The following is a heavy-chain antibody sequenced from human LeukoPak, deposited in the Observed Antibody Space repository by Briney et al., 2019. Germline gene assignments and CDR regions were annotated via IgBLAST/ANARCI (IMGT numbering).Heavy chain of an antibody. V-gene: IGHV3-11*01. J-gene: IGHJ4*02. D-gene: IGHD6-13*01. Sequence: GGSLRLSCAASGFIFSDHYMSWIRQAPGKGLEWVSYISTSGSESTIYYTDSVKGRFTISRDNAKNSLYLQMNSLRAEDTAVYYCARSLQYSSRPSDYWGQGTLVTVSS. CDR2: ISTSGSESTI. CDR1: GFIFSDHY. CDR3: ARSLQYSSRPSDY.